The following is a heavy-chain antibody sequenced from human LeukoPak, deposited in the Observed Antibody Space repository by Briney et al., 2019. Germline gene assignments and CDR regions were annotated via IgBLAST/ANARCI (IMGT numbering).Heavy chain of an antibody. CDR1: GGSISTTSYY. J-gene: IGHJ5*02. CDR3: ARVPLAAAGTVWFDP. V-gene: IGHV4-39*07. CDR2: IYFSGST. Sequence: PSETLSLTCTVSGGSISTTSYYWGWIRQPPGKGLEWIGSIYFSGSTYYNPSLKSRVTISVDTSKNQFSLKLSSVTAADTAVYYCARVPLAAAGTVWFDPWGQGTLVTVSS. D-gene: IGHD6-13*01.